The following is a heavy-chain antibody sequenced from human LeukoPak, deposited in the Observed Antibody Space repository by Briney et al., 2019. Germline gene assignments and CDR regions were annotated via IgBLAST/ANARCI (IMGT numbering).Heavy chain of an antibody. D-gene: IGHD4-17*01. V-gene: IGHV1-2*02. Sequence: ASVKVSCKASGYTFTGHYMHWVRQAPGQGLEWMGWINPKSGGTNYAQKFKGRVTMTRDTSISTAYMEPTRLRSDDTAVYFCARDATMTTVTNFDYWGQGALVTVSS. CDR2: INPKSGGT. J-gene: IGHJ4*02. CDR1: GYTFTGHY. CDR3: ARDATMTTVTNFDY.